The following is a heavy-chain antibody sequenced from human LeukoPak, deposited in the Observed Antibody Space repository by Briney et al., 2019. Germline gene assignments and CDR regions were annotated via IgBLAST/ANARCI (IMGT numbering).Heavy chain of an antibody. CDR1: GGSFSGYY. J-gene: IGHJ4*02. D-gene: IGHD2-15*01. Sequence: SSETLSLTCAVYGGSFSGYYWSWIRQPPGKGLEWIGEINHSGSTNYNPSLKSRVTISVDTSKNQFSLKLSSVTAADTAVYYCARHARADQDIVVVVASNFDYWGQGTLVTVSS. CDR3: ARHARADQDIVVVVASNFDY. CDR2: INHSGST. V-gene: IGHV4-34*01.